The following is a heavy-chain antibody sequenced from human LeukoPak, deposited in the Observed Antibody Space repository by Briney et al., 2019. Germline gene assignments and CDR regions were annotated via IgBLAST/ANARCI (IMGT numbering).Heavy chain of an antibody. CDR2: ISGSGGST. CDR1: GFTFSSYA. D-gene: IGHD3-3*01. Sequence: PGGSLRLSCAASGFTFSSYAMSWVRQAPGKGLEWVSAISGSGGSTYYADSVKGRFTISRDNSKNTLYLQMNSLRAEDTAVYYCAKDPSHYDFWSGYYPYYFDYWGQGTLVTVSS. V-gene: IGHV3-23*01. CDR3: AKDPSHYDFWSGYYPYYFDY. J-gene: IGHJ4*02.